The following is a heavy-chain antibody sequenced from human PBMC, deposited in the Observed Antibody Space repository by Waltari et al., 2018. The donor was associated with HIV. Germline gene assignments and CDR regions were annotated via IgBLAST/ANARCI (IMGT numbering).Heavy chain of an antibody. Sequence: VQLQESGPGLVKPSQTLSLACSVSGGSVSTGDYYWTWIRKSPGKGLEWLGHIFYTAGSDYNPSLGNRVSASVDKANNQISLTLRSVTAADTAIYYCVRGGRVAAPYYGMDVWGPGTTVIVAS. CDR3: VRGGRVAAPYYGMDV. D-gene: IGHD6-13*01. CDR2: IFYTAGS. V-gene: IGHV4-30-4*08. CDR1: GGSVSTGDYY. J-gene: IGHJ6*02.